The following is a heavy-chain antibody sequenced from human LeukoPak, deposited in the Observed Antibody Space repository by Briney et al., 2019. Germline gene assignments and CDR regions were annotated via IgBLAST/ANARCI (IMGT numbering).Heavy chain of an antibody. Sequence: GGSLRLSCAASGFTFSNAWMNWVRQAPGKGLEWVGRIKSKTDGGTTDYAAPVKGRFTISRDDSKNTLYLQMNSLKTEDTAVYYCTTELGYCSSTSCPVGDAFDIWGQGTMVTVSS. D-gene: IGHD2-2*01. CDR1: GFTFSNAW. CDR2: IKSKTDGGTT. J-gene: IGHJ3*02. V-gene: IGHV3-15*07. CDR3: TTELGYCSSTSCPVGDAFDI.